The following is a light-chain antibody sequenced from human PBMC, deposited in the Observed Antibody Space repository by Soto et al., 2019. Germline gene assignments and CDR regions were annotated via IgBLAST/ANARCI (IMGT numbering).Light chain of an antibody. V-gene: IGLV2-14*03. CDR2: DVT. CDR3: CSYTTSSTYV. CDR1: FSDVGPHDY. Sequence: QSVLTQPASVSGSPGQWITISCTGSFSDVGPHDYVSWYQQHPGKAPKLVIYDVTNRPSGVSSRFSGSKSGNTASLTISGLQAEDEADYYCCSYTTSSTYVFGTGTKVTVL. J-gene: IGLJ1*01.